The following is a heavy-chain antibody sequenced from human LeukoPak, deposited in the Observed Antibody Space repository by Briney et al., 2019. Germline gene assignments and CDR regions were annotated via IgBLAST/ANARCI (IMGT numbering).Heavy chain of an antibody. Sequence: GGSLRLSCAASGFTFSNYAMSWVRQAPGKGLEWVSDISGSGGSTDYADSVKGRFTISRDNSKSTLYLQMNSLRAEDTAVYYCAKSQSQTGSSWSFDYWGQGALVTVSS. CDR2: ISGSGGST. D-gene: IGHD6-13*01. CDR1: GFTFSNYA. V-gene: IGHV3-23*01. J-gene: IGHJ4*02. CDR3: AKSQSQTGSSWSFDY.